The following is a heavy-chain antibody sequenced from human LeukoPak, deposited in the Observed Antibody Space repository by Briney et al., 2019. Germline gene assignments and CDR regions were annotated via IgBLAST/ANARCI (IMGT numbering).Heavy chain of an antibody. CDR2: INHSGST. V-gene: IGHV4-34*01. CDR3: ARDGYSYGKGMDV. Sequence: SETLSLTCAVYGGSFSGYYWSWIRQPPGKGLEWIGEINHSGSTNYNPSLKSRVTISVDTSKNQLSLKLSSVTAADTAVYYCARDGYSYGKGMDVWGKGTTVTVSS. J-gene: IGHJ6*04. D-gene: IGHD5-18*01. CDR1: GGSFSGYY.